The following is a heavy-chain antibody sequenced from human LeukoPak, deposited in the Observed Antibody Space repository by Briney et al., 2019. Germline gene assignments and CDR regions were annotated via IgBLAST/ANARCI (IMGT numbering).Heavy chain of an antibody. Sequence: GGSLRLSCAPSGFIFSDYNMNWVRQAPGKGLEWVSSISSSATYIYYADSVKGRFTISRDNTENSLHLQMNSLRAEDTAVYYCARGNYMRYYDFWSGLWYFDSWGQGTLVTVSS. V-gene: IGHV3-21*01. CDR1: GFIFSDYN. CDR2: ISSSATYI. CDR3: ARGNYMRYYDFWSGLWYFDS. J-gene: IGHJ4*02. D-gene: IGHD3-3*01.